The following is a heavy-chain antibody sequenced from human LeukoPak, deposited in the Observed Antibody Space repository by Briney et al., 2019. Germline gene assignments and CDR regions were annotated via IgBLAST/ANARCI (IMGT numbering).Heavy chain of an antibody. CDR2: INRDGSST. V-gene: IGHV3-74*01. J-gene: IGHJ4*02. D-gene: IGHD4-17*01. CDR3: ARSYYGDYEDF. Sequence: PGGSLRLSCAASGFTSSTYWIHWVREAPGKGLRWVSRINRDGSSTNYADSVKGRFTISRDNAKNTVYLHMNSLKVEDTAVYYCARSYYGDYEDFWGQGTLVAVSS. CDR1: GFTSSTYW.